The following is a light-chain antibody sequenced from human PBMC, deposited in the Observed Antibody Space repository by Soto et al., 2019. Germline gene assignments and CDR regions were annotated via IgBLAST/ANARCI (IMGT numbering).Light chain of an antibody. CDR3: QQSSNWYT. V-gene: IGKV3D-20*02. CDR2: GAS. CDR1: QSVSSSF. Sequence: EIVLTQSPGTLSLSPGERATLSCRASQSVSSSFLAWYQQKPGQAPSLLIYGASNRATGIPDRFSGSGSGTDFTLTISRLEPEDFVVYYCQQSSNWYTFGPGTKLEIK. J-gene: IGKJ2*01.